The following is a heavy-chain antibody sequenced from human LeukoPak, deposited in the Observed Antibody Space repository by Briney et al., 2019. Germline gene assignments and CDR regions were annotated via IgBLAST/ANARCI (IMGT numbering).Heavy chain of an antibody. CDR3: ARRRGYSGYDWYNWFDP. V-gene: IGHV4-34*01. D-gene: IGHD5-12*01. CDR1: GGSFSGYY. J-gene: IGHJ5*02. CDR2: INHSGST. Sequence: SETLSLTCAVDGGSFSGYYWSWIRQPPGKGLEWIGQINHSGSTNYNPSLKSRVTISVDTSKNQFSLKLSSVTAADTAVYYCARRRGYSGYDWYNWFDPWGQGTLVTVSS.